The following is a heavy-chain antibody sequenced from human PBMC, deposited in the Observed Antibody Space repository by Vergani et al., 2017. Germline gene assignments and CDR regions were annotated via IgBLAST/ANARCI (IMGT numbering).Heavy chain of an antibody. CDR3: TRGREVWSG. V-gene: IGHV3-49*04. CDR2: FRSKAYGGTT. J-gene: IGHJ4*02. Sequence: EVQLVESGGDLVQPGRSLRLSCTASGFTFADYAVSWVRQPPGKGLEWVGFFRSKAYGGTTEYAASVKGRFTISRDDSKSIAYLQMNSLKTEDTAVYYCTRGREVWSGWGQGTLVTVSA. D-gene: IGHD3-10*02. CDR1: GFTFADYA.